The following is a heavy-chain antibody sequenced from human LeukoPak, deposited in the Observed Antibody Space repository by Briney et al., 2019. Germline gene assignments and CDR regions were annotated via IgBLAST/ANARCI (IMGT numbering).Heavy chain of an antibody. J-gene: IGHJ4*02. CDR1: GYSISSGYY. CDR2: IYHSGST. V-gene: IGHV4-38-2*02. CDR3: ARGWDLTD. D-gene: IGHD1-26*01. Sequence: SETLSLTCTVSGYSISSGYYWGWIRQPPGKGLEWIGSIYHSGSTYYNPSLKSRVTMSLDTSKNQFSLKLSSVTAADTAVYYCARGWDLTDWGQGTVITVSS.